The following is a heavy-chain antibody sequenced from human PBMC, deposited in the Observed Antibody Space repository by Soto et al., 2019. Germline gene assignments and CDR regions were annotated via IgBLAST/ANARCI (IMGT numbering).Heavy chain of an antibody. Sequence: PGGSLRLSCAASGFTFSSYAMSWVRQAPGKGLEWVSAISGSGGSTYYADSVKGRFTISRDNSKNTLYLQMNSLRAEDTAVYYFAKDGYCGGDCYSGYMDVWGKGTTVTVSS. CDR3: AKDGYCGGDCYSGYMDV. V-gene: IGHV3-23*01. CDR1: GFTFSSYA. J-gene: IGHJ6*03. CDR2: ISGSGGST. D-gene: IGHD2-21*01.